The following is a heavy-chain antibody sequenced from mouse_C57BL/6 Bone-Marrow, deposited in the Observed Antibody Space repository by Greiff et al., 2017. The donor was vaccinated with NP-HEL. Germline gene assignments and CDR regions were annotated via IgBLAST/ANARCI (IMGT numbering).Heavy chain of an antibody. D-gene: IGHD2-4*01. CDR1: GFTFSDYS. Sequence: EVKVVESEGGLVQPGSSMKLSCTASGFTFSDYSMAWVRQVPEKGLEWVANITYDGSSTYYLDSLKSRFIISSDNAKNILYLQLSSRKAEDTATYYCAREGGLRRRTYAMDYWGQGTSVTVSS. J-gene: IGHJ4*01. V-gene: IGHV5-16*01. CDR3: AREGGLRRRTYAMDY. CDR2: ITYDGSST.